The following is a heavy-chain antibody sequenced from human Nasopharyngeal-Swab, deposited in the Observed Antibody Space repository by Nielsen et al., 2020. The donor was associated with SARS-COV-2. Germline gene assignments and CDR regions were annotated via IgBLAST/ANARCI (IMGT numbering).Heavy chain of an antibody. D-gene: IGHD3-3*01. CDR1: GFTSSDYY. Sequence: GESLKISCAASGFTSSDYYMSWIRQAPGKGLEWVSYISSSGSTIYYADSVKGRFTISRDNAKNSLYLQMNSLRAEDTAVYYCARSAGITIFGVVIDYYYYMDVWGKGTTVTVSS. CDR2: ISSSGSTI. V-gene: IGHV3-11*01. J-gene: IGHJ6*03. CDR3: ARSAGITIFGVVIDYYYYMDV.